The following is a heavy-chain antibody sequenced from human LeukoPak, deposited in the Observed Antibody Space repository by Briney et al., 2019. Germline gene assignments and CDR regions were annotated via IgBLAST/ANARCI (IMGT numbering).Heavy chain of an antibody. CDR2: IYYSGST. J-gene: IGHJ3*02. V-gene: IGHV4-59*01. CDR1: GGSISSYY. Sequence: SETLSPTCTVSGGSISSYYWSWIRQPPGKGLEWIGYIYYSGSTNYNPSLKSRVTISVDTSKNQFSLKLSSVTAADTAVYYCAREYDTCAFDIWGQGTMVTVSS. CDR3: AREYDTCAFDI. D-gene: IGHD2-8*01.